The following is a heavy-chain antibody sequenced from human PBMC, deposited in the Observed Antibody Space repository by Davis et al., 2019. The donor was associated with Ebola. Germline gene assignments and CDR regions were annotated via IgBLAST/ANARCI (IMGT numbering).Heavy chain of an antibody. Sequence: KVSCKGSGYTFTNYWIDWVRQMPGKGLEWMGIIYPGDSDTTYSPSFQGQVTISVDKSISTAYLQWSSLKASDTAMYYCARKQWLVRGAFDIWGQGTMVTVSS. V-gene: IGHV5-51*01. J-gene: IGHJ3*02. D-gene: IGHD6-19*01. CDR2: IYPGDSDT. CDR3: ARKQWLVRGAFDI. CDR1: GYTFTNYW.